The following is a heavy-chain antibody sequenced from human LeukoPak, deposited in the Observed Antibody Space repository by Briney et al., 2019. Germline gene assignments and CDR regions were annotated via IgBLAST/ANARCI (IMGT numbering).Heavy chain of an antibody. CDR2: IVVGSGNT. CDR1: GITFTSSA. J-gene: IGHJ4*02. D-gene: IGHD3-22*01. V-gene: IGHV1-58*01. Sequence: SVKVSCKASGITFTSSAVQWVRQARGQRLEWIGWIVVGSGNTNYAQKFQERVTITRDMSTSTAYMELSSLRSEDTAVYYCAAGYYYDSSGYSPNGDYWGQGTLVTVSS. CDR3: AAGYYYDSSGYSPNGDY.